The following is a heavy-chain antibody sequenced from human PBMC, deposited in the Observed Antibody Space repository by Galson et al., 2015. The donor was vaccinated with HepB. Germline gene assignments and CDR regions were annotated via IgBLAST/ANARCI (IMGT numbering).Heavy chain of an antibody. V-gene: IGHV1-3*01. J-gene: IGHJ4*02. D-gene: IGHD6-13*01. Sequence: SVKVSCKAPGYTFTNYAMRWVRQAPGQRLEWMGWINAGNGNTKYSQKFQGRVTITRDTSASTAYMELSSLRSEDTAVYYCASRGRSAAAGMGYWGQGTLVTVSS. CDR3: ASRGRSAAAGMGY. CDR1: GYTFTNYA. CDR2: INAGNGNT.